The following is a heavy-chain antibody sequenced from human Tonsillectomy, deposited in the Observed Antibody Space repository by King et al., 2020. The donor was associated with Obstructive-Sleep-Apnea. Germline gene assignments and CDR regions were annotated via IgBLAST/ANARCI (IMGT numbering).Heavy chain of an antibody. D-gene: IGHD3/OR15-3a*01. Sequence: VTLKESGPTLVKPPQTLTLTCTFSGFSLSTSGVGVGWIRQPPGKALEWLALIYWDDDKLYSPSLKSRLTITKDTSKNQVALTMTNMDPVDTATYYCAHRRGWTYYFDYWGQGTLVTVSS. V-gene: IGHV2-5*02. CDR3: AHRRGWTYYFDY. CDR2: IYWDDDK. CDR1: GFSLSTSGVG. J-gene: IGHJ4*02.